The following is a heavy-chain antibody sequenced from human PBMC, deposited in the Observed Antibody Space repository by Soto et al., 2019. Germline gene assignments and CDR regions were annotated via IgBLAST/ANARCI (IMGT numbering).Heavy chain of an antibody. CDR2: IKQDGSEK. V-gene: IGHV3-7*01. J-gene: IGHJ2*01. Sequence: GGSLRLSCAASGFTFSSYWMSWVRQAPGKGLEWVANIKQDGSEKYYVDSVKGRFTISRDNAKNSLYLQMNSLRAEDTAVYYCARVRCSGGSCYRGYWYFDLWGRGTLVTVSS. CDR3: ARVRCSGGSCYRGYWYFDL. D-gene: IGHD2-15*01. CDR1: GFTFSSYW.